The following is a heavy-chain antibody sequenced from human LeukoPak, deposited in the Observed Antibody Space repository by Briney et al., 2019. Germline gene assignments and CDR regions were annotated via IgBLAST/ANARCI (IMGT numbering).Heavy chain of an antibody. Sequence: SGTLSLTCAVSGASISSNWWNWVRQPPGKGLEWIGEIHHSGSANYNPSLKSRVTISLDTSENHFSLRLSSVTAADTAVYYCVRDRGEFSYSHDYWGREPWSPSP. CDR3: VRDRGEFSYSHDY. D-gene: IGHD1-26*01. CDR2: IHHSGSA. J-gene: IGHJ4*02. CDR1: GASISSNW. V-gene: IGHV4-4*02.